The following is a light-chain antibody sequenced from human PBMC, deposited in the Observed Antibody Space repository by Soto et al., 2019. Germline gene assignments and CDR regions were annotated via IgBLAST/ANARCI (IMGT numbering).Light chain of an antibody. CDR2: KSS. Sequence: DIQMTQSPSTLSASVGDRVNITCRASQSFRAWLAWYQQKPGKAPKLLISKSSSLESGVPSRFSGSGSGTEFTLTISSLQPDDFATYYCQQYDSYLYTFGQGTKLEIK. CDR1: QSFRAW. V-gene: IGKV1-5*03. J-gene: IGKJ2*01. CDR3: QQYDSYLYT.